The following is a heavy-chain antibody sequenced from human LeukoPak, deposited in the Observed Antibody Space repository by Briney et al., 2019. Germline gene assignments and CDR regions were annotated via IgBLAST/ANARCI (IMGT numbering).Heavy chain of an antibody. CDR2: ISSSSSYI. V-gene: IGHV3-21*01. Sequence: PGGSLRLSCAASGFTFSTYTMNWVRQAPGKGLEWVSSISSSSSYIYYADSVKGRFTISRDNAKNSLYLQMNSLRAEDTAVYYCAVGLYYYDSSGYYVDAFDIWGQGTMVTVSS. CDR3: AVGLYYYDSSGYYVDAFDI. CDR1: GFTFSTYT. D-gene: IGHD3-22*01. J-gene: IGHJ3*02.